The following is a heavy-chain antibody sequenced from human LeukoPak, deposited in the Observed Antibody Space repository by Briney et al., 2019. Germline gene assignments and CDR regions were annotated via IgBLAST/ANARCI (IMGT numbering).Heavy chain of an antibody. D-gene: IGHD3-16*02. CDR1: GGSIDSTNW. CDR2: IHHDGRI. J-gene: IGHJ4*02. V-gene: IGHV4/OR15-8*01. CDR3: ARSHDHLWGNYPDY. Sequence: SETLSLTCDVSGGSIDSTNWWNWVRQPPGKGLEWIGEIHHDGRINYNPSLKSRVTLSVDKSKNQFSLRLNSVTAADAAMYYCARSHDHLWGNYPDYWGQGTLVTVSS.